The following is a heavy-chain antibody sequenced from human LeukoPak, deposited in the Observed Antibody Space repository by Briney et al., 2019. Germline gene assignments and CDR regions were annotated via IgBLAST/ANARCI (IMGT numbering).Heavy chain of an antibody. D-gene: IGHD2-2*01. Sequence: ASVKVSCKASGYTFTSYGISWVRQAPGQGLEWMGWISAYNGNTNYAQKLQGRVTMTTDTSTSTAYMELRSLRSDDTAVYYCARGGRSNIVVVPAAHTYDYWGKGTTVTVSS. CDR2: ISAYNGNT. CDR3: ARGGRSNIVVVPAAHTYDY. CDR1: GYTFTSYG. J-gene: IGHJ6*04. V-gene: IGHV1-18*04.